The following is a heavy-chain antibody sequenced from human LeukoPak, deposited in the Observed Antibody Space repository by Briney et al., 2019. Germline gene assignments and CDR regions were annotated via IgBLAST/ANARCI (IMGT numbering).Heavy chain of an antibody. CDR2: TYYRSKWYN. Sequence: SQTLSLTCAISGDSVSSNSAVWNWIRQSPSRGLEWLGRTYYRSKWYNDYAVSVKSRIIINPDTSKNQFSLHLNSVTPEDTAVYYCASGYSGYDYYSDCWGQGTLVTVSS. J-gene: IGHJ4*02. V-gene: IGHV6-1*01. CDR1: GDSVSSNSAV. CDR3: ASGYSGYDYYSDC. D-gene: IGHD5-12*01.